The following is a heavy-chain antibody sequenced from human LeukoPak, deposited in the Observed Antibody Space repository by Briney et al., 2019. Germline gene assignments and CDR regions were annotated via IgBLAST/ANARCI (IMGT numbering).Heavy chain of an antibody. V-gene: IGHV4-59*08. J-gene: IGHJ4*02. D-gene: IGHD4-4*01. Sequence: SETLSLTCTVSGGSISSYYWSWIRQPPGKGLEWIGYIYYSGSTNYNPSLKSRVTISVDTSKNQLSLKLSSVTAADTAVYYCARTVFTXXPDTYYFDYWGQGTLVTV. CDR3: ARTVFTXXPDTYYFDY. CDR2: IYYSGST. CDR1: GGSISSYY.